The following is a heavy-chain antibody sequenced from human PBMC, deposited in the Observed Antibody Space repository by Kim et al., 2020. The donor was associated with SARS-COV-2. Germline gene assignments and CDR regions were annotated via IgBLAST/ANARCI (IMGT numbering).Heavy chain of an antibody. V-gene: IGHV4-39*01. CDR1: GGSISSSSYY. CDR3: ARHYARLWPHREYNWFDP. Sequence: SETLSLTCTVSGGSISSSSYYWGWIRQPPGKGLEWIGSIYYSGSTYYNPSLKSRVTISVDTSKNQFSLKLSSVTAADTAVYYCARHYARLWPHREYNWFDPWGQGTLVTVSS. D-gene: IGHD3-16*01. CDR2: IYYSGST. J-gene: IGHJ5*02.